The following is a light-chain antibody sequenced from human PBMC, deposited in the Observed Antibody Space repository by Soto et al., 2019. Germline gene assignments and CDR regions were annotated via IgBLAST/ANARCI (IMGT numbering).Light chain of an antibody. J-gene: IGKJ1*01. CDR3: QQYGNSRWT. V-gene: IGKV3-20*01. CDR1: QTVSNF. CDR2: DAS. Sequence: EFVLTQSPGALSLSPGERATLSCGASQTVSNFLAWYQQKPGQAPRLLIYDASKRATGIPDRFSGSGSGTDFTLTISRLEPEDFAVYYCQQYGNSRWTFGQGTKVDI.